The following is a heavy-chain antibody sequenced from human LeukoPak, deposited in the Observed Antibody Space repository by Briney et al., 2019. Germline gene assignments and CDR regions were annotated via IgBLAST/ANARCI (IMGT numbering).Heavy chain of an antibody. CDR1: GGSISSSSYY. Sequence: PSETLSLTCTVSGGSISSSSYYWGWIRQPPGKGLEWIGSIYYSGSTYYNPSLKSRVTISVDTSKNQFSLKLSSVTAADTAVYYCVRRRGEYYYDSSGYWVYAFDIWGQGTMVTVSS. J-gene: IGHJ3*02. CDR3: VRRRGEYYYDSSGYWVYAFDI. CDR2: IYYSGST. D-gene: IGHD3-22*01. V-gene: IGHV4-39*07.